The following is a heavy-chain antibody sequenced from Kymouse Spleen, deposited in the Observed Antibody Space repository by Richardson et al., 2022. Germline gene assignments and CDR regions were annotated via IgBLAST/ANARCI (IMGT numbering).Heavy chain of an antibody. V-gene: IGHV1-3*01. CDR2: INAGNGNT. CDR3: ARAHDYSIPYFDY. CDR1: GYTFTSYA. J-gene: IGHJ4*02. D-gene: IGHD4-11,IGHD4-11*01. Sequence: QVQLVQSGAEVKKPGASVKVSCKASGYTFTSYAMHWVRQAPGQRLEWMGWINAGNGNTKYSQKFQGRVTITRDTSASTAYMELSSLRSEDTAVYYCARAHDYSIPYFDYWGQGTLVTVSS.